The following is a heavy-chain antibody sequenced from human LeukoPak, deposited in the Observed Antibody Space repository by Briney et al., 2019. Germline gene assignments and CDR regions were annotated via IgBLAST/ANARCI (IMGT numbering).Heavy chain of an antibody. D-gene: IGHD5-24*01. V-gene: IGHV3-7*01. CDR3: ARAGRRDGYNTGDY. J-gene: IGHJ4*02. CDR2: IKQDGSEK. CDR1: GFTFSSYW. Sequence: GGSLRLSCAASGFTFSSYWMSWVRQAPEKGLEWVANIKQDGSEKYYVDSVKGRFTISRDNAKNSLYLQMNSLRAEDTAVYYCARAGRRDGYNTGDYWGQGTLVTVSS.